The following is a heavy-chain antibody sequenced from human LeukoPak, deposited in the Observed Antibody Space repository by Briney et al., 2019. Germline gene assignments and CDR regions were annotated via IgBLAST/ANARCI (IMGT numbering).Heavy chain of an antibody. Sequence: ASVKVSCKASGYIFTDYYIHWVRQAPGQGLEWMGWINPKSGGTKYEQKFQGRVTMTRDRSISTAYMDLTSLRSDDTAIYYCARVGERTFSSRFFDYWGQGTLVTVSS. D-gene: IGHD6-6*01. CDR2: INPKSGGT. CDR1: GYIFTDYY. V-gene: IGHV1-2*02. J-gene: IGHJ4*02. CDR3: ARVGERTFSSRFFDY.